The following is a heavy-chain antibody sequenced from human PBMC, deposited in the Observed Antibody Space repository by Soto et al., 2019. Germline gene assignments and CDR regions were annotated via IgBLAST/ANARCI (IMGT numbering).Heavy chain of an antibody. Sequence: GGSLRLSCAASGFTFSNYGMHWVRQAPGKGLKWVAIIWHDGNNKYYADSVRGRFIISRDNSKNRLYLQMNSLRAEDTAVYYCASDLVGASDSYGLDVWGQGTPVTVSS. V-gene: IGHV3-33*01. CDR2: IWHDGNNK. J-gene: IGHJ6*02. D-gene: IGHD1-26*01. CDR1: GFTFSNYG. CDR3: ASDLVGASDSYGLDV.